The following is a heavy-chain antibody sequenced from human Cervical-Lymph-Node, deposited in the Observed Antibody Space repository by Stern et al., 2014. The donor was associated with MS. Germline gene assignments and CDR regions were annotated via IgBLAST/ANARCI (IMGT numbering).Heavy chain of an antibody. CDR1: GLSLTELS. J-gene: IGHJ4*02. CDR2: LDREDGEI. CDR3: ATDYDY. Sequence: VQLVESGAEVKKPGASVKVSCKVSGLSLTELSMPWVRQAPGKGLEWMGCLDREDGEIVYAQKFQGRVTMTEDTSTNTAYMEVSTLRSDDTAVYYCATDYDYWGQGTLVAVSS. V-gene: IGHV1-24*01.